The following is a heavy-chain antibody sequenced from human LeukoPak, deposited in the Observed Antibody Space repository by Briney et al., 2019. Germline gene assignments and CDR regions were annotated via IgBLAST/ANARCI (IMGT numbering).Heavy chain of an antibody. CDR3: ARSSGYARY. CDR2: ISSSGSTI. D-gene: IGHD5-12*01. Sequence: PGGSLRLSCAASGFTFSSYEMNWVRQAAGKGLEWVSYISSSGSTIYYADSVKGRFTISRDNAKNSLYLQMNSLRAEDTAVYYCARSSGYARYWGQGTLVTVSS. CDR1: GFTFSSYE. J-gene: IGHJ4*02. V-gene: IGHV3-48*03.